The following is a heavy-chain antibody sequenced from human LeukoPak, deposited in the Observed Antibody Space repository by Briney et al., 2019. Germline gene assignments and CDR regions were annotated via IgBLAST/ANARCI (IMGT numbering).Heavy chain of an antibody. Sequence: PSETLSLTCTVSGGSISSSSYYWGWIRQPPGKGLEWIGSIYYSGSTNYNPSLKSRVTISVDTSKNQFSLKLSSVTAADTAVYYCARPDSNDYYEALGFDIWGQGIMVTVSS. J-gene: IGHJ3*02. CDR3: ARPDSNDYYEALGFDI. V-gene: IGHV4-39*07. D-gene: IGHD3-22*01. CDR1: GGSISSSSYY. CDR2: IYYSGST.